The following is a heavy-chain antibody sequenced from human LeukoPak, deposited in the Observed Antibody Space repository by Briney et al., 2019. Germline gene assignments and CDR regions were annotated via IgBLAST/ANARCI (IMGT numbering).Heavy chain of an antibody. Sequence: GGSLRLSCSASRFAFRSSLMFWVRQAPGKGPEYVAAISANGGSTYHTDKVYGRFSISRDNSQNTLYLQMSRLRAEDTAVYYCVKDNGQGGFDYWGRGTLVTVSS. CDR1: RFAFRSSL. CDR2: ISANGGST. CDR3: VKDNGQGGFDY. J-gene: IGHJ4*02. D-gene: IGHD3-16*01. V-gene: IGHV3-64D*09.